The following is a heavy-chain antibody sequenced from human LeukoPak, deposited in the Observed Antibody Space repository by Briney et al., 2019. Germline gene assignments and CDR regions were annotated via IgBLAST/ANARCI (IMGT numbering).Heavy chain of an antibody. CDR2: IYTSGST. V-gene: IGHV4-4*09. D-gene: IGHD6-6*01. CDR1: GGSISSYY. CDR3: ARHGYSSSFDY. Sequence: PSETLSLTCTVSGGSISSYYWSWIRQPPGKGLEWIGYIYTSGSTNYNPSLKSRVTISVDTSKNQFSLKLSSVTAADTAVYYCARHGYSSSFDYWGQGTLVTVPS. J-gene: IGHJ4*02.